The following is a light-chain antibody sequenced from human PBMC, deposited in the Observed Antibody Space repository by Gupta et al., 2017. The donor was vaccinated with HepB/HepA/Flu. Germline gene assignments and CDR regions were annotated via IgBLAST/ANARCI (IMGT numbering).Light chain of an antibody. CDR2: GKN. CDR1: SLRIYY. J-gene: IGLJ3*02. V-gene: IGLV3-19*01. CDR3: NARDSSGNHLSV. Sequence: SSELTQDPAVSVALGQTVRITCQGDSLRIYYASWYQQKPGQAPVLVIYGKNNRPSGIPDRFAGSSSGNTASLTITGAQAEDEADYYCNARDSSGNHLSVFGGGTKLTVL.